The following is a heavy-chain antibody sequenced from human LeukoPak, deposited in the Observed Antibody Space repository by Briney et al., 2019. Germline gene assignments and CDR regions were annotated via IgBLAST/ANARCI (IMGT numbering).Heavy chain of an antibody. CDR1: GFTFSSYA. CDR2: INNSGGNT. D-gene: IGHD1-14*01. Sequence: TGGSLRLSCAASGFTFSSYAMSWVRQAPGKGLEWVSSINNSGGNTYYADSVRGRFTISRDNSKNTLYLQMNSLKTEDTAVYYCTTRDYWGQGTLVTVSS. CDR3: TTRDY. J-gene: IGHJ4*02. V-gene: IGHV3-23*01.